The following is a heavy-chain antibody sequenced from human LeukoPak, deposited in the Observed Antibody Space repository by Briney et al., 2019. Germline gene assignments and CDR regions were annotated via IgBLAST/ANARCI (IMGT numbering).Heavy chain of an antibody. V-gene: IGHV5-51*01. CDR1: GYSFTNYW. CDR2: IYPGDCET. Sequence: GEALKISWRGSGYSFTNYWIGWGRQMPGKGLECMGSIYPGDCETIYSPSFQGQVDTSPDNSRSTGYLQSSSLKASDTAIYYCARRVVTTGNAFDIWGQGTMVTVSS. J-gene: IGHJ3*02. CDR3: ARRVVTTGNAFDI. D-gene: IGHD4-23*01.